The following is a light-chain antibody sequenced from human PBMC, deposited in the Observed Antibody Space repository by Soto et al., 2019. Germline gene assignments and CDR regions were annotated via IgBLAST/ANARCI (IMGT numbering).Light chain of an antibody. J-gene: IGLJ1*01. V-gene: IGLV2-11*01. CDR1: RSDVGGYNY. CDR2: DVS. CDR3: CSYAGSYTYV. Sequence: QSVLTKPRSVSGSPGQSVTISCTGTRSDVGGYNYVSWYQQHPGKAPKLMIYDVSKRPSGVPDRFSGSKSGNTASLTISGLQAEDEADYYCCSYAGSYTYVFGTGTKVTVL.